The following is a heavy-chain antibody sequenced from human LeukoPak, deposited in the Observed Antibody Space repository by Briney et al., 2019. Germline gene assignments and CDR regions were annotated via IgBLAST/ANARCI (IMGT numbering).Heavy chain of an antibody. CDR3: ASKPSSSWYRGAFDI. Sequence: SETLSLTCTVSGASVSSASYWTWIRQPPGKGVEWIAHIYNGVNTNYNPSLKSRVTISVDTSKNQFSLRLNSVTAADTAVYYCASKPSSSWYRGAFDIWGQGTMVTVSS. D-gene: IGHD6-13*01. CDR2: IYNGVNT. V-gene: IGHV4-61*01. J-gene: IGHJ3*02. CDR1: GASVSSASY.